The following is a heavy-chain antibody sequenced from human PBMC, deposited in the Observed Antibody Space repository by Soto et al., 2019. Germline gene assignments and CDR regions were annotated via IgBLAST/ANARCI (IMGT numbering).Heavy chain of an antibody. J-gene: IGHJ4*02. D-gene: IGHD4-17*01. V-gene: IGHV4-31*03. Sequence: QVQLQESGPGLVKPSQTLSLTCTVSGGSISSGGYYWSWIRQHPGKGLEWIGYIYYSGSTYYNPSLKCRVTISVDTSKNQFSLKLSSVTAADTAVYYCARVQGGSDYIPLFDYWGQGTLVTVSS. CDR3: ARVQGGSDYIPLFDY. CDR2: IYYSGST. CDR1: GGSISSGGYY.